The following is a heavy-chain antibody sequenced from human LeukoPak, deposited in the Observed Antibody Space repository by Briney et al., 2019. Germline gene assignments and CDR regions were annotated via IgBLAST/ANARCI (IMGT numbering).Heavy chain of an antibody. V-gene: IGHV3-23*01. J-gene: IGHJ4*02. CDR2: ISGSGGST. CDR1: GFTFSSYG. D-gene: IGHD3-22*01. CDR3: AKGNTHYYDSSGQ. Sequence: GGSLRLSCAASGFTFSSYGMHWVRQAPGKGLEWDSAISGSGGSTYYADSVKGRFTISRDNSKNTLYLQMNSLRAEDTAVYYCAKGNTHYYDSSGQWGQGTLVTVSS.